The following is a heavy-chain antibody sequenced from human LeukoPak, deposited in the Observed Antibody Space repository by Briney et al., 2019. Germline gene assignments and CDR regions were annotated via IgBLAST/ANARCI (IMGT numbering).Heavy chain of an antibody. CDR2: INPNSGGT. V-gene: IGHV1-2*02. D-gene: IGHD3-10*01. J-gene: IGHJ4*02. Sequence: ASVKVSCKASGYTFTGYYMHWLRQAPGQGLEWMGWINPNSGGTNYAQKFQGRVTMTRDTSISTAYMELSRLRSDDTAVYYCASESRGGSGSYMYWGQGTLVTVSS. CDR3: ASESRGGSGSYMY. CDR1: GYTFTGYY.